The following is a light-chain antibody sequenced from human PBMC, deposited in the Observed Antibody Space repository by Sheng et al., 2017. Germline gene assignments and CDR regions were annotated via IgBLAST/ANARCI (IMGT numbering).Light chain of an antibody. V-gene: IGLV2-14*02. CDR1: STDLGNYNL. Sequence: QSALTQPASVSGSPGQSITISCTGTSTDLGNYNLVSWYQQYPGKAPKLMIYEVTKRPSGVSNRFSGSNSGNTATLTISGTQSMDEADYYCQAWDSSTGVFGGGTKLTVL. J-gene: IGLJ3*02. CDR2: EVT. CDR3: QAWDSSTGV.